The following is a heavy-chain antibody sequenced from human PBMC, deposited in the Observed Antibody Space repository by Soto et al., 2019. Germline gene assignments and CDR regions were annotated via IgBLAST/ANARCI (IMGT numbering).Heavy chain of an antibody. Sequence: QVQLVESGGGVVQPGRSLRLSCAASGFTFSSYGMHWVRQAPGKALEWVAVIWYDGSNKYYADSVKGRFTISRDNSKNTLYLQMNSLRAEDTAVYYCATGPVSTWGQGTLVTVSS. CDR3: ATGPVST. CDR2: IWYDGSNK. V-gene: IGHV3-33*01. J-gene: IGHJ5*02. CDR1: GFTFSSYG. D-gene: IGHD3-16*02.